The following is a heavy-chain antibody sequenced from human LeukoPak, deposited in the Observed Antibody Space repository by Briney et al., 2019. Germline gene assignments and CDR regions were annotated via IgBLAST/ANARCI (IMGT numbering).Heavy chain of an antibody. V-gene: IGHV3-66*01. CDR3: ARDKEVGYCSSTSCYYYYMDV. Sequence: GGSLRLSCAASGFTFSSNYMSWIRQAPGKGLEWVSVIYTNGNTKYADSVKGRFIISRDNSKNTLYLQMNSLRADDTAVYYCARDKEVGYCSSTSCYYYYMDVWGKGTTVTVSS. CDR1: GFTFSSNY. J-gene: IGHJ6*03. D-gene: IGHD2-2*01. CDR2: IYTNGNT.